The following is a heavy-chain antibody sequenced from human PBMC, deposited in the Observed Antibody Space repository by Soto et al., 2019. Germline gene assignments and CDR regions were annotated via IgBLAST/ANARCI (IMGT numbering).Heavy chain of an antibody. CDR1: GYTFTSYY. V-gene: IGHV1-46*01. CDR3: ARAGGYDFWKYYYYGMDV. Sequence: GASVKVSCKASGYTFTSYYMHWVRQAPGQGLEWMGIINPSGGSTSYAQKFQGRVTMTRDTSTSTVYMELSSLRSEDTAVYYCARAGGYDFWKYYYYGMDVWGQGTTVTVSS. CDR2: INPSGGST. J-gene: IGHJ6*02. D-gene: IGHD3-3*01.